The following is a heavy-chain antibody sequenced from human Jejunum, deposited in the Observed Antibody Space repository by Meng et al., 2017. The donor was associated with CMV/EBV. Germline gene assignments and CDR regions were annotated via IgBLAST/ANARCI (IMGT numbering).Heavy chain of an antibody. CDR3: ARARGTTPGMNWFDP. J-gene: IGHJ5*02. D-gene: IGHD1/OR15-1a*01. CDR1: FTFSNYE. CDR2: ITGESNSI. V-gene: IGHV3-48*03. Sequence: FTFSNYEMNWVRQAPGKGLEWLSYITGESNSIYYADSVKGRFTISRDNAKNSLYLQMNSLRDEDTAVYYCARARGTTPGMNWFDPWGQGTLVTVSS.